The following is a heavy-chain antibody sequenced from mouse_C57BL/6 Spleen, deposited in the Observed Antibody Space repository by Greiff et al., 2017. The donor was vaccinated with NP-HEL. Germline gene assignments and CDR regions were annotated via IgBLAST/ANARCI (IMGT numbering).Heavy chain of an antibody. D-gene: IGHD2-4*01. Sequence: EVQRVESGGGLVKPGGSLKLSCAASGFTFSSYTMSWVRQTPEKRLEWVATISGGGGNTYYPDSVKGRFTISRDNAKNTLYLQMSSLRPEDTALYYCASPLYYDYDGFAYWGQGTLVTVSA. J-gene: IGHJ3*01. CDR1: GFTFSSYT. CDR2: ISGGGGNT. CDR3: ASPLYYDYDGFAY. V-gene: IGHV5-9*01.